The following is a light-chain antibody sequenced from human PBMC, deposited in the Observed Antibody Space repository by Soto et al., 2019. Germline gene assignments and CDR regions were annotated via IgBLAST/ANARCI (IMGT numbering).Light chain of an antibody. CDR2: GAS. CDR3: QPHNNWPVVT. J-gene: IGKJ4*01. V-gene: IGKV3-15*01. Sequence: EMVMTQSPATLSVSPGERVTLSCRASRSISNNLAWYQQKPGQAPRLLIYGASTRATGIPARFSGSGSGTEFTLTINSLQSEDVAMYYCQPHNNWPVVTFGGGTRVEI. CDR1: RSISNN.